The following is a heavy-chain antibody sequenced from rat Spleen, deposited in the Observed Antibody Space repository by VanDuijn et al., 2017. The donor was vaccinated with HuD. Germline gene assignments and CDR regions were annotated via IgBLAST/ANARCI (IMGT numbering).Heavy chain of an antibody. Sequence: EVQLVESGGGLVQPGRSLKLSCAASGFTFSNFYMAWVRQAPTKGLEWVASIKFEDFTPYYSDSVMGRFTISRDNAKSTLYLQMNSLRSEETATYYCARGGFFRYWGQGVMVTVSS. CDR1: GFTFSNFY. V-gene: IGHV5-22*01. CDR3: ARGGFFRY. CDR2: IKFEDFTP. J-gene: IGHJ2*01. D-gene: IGHD1-6*01.